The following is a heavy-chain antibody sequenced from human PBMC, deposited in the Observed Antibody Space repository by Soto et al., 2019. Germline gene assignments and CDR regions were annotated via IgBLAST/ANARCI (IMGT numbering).Heavy chain of an antibody. CDR3: ARVKLERRPDDAFDI. J-gene: IGHJ3*02. CDR2: IYYSGST. Sequence: SETLSLTCTVSGGSISSYYWSWIRQPPGKGLEWIGYIYYSGSTNYNPSLKSRVTISVDTSKNQFSLKLSSVTAADTAVYYCARVKLERRPDDAFDIWGQGTMLTVSS. D-gene: IGHD1-1*01. CDR1: GGSISSYY. V-gene: IGHV4-59*01.